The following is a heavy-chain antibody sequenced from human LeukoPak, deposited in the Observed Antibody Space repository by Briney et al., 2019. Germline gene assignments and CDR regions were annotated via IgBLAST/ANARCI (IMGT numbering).Heavy chain of an antibody. CDR2: IIPIFGTA. CDR3: AKAYCGGDCYSGYYYYYMDV. V-gene: IGHV1-69*01. CDR1: GGTFSSYA. D-gene: IGHD2-21*01. J-gene: IGHJ6*03. Sequence: SVKVSCKAPGGTFSSYAISWVRQAPGQGLEWMGGIIPIFGTANYAQKFQGRVTITADESTSTAYMELSSLRSEDTAVYYCAKAYCGGDCYSGYYYYYMDVWGKGTTVTVSS.